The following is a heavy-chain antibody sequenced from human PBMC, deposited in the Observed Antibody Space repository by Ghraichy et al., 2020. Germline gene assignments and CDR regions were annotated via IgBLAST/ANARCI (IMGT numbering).Heavy chain of an antibody. J-gene: IGHJ4*02. Sequence: GGSLRLSGSASGYICSAYAMHWVRQAPGKGLEYVSAISDNGGHTYYADSVKGRFTISRDNSKNTLFLQMSSLRAEDTAVYYCVKRRGDGSNGYDYWGRGTLFTVSS. V-gene: IGHV3-64D*06. CDR3: VKRRGDGSNGYDY. CDR2: ISDNGGHT. D-gene: IGHD5-24*01. CDR1: GYICSAYA.